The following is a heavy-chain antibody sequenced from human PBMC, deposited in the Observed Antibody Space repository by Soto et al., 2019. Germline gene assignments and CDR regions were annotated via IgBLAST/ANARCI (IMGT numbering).Heavy chain of an antibody. CDR2: ISYDGSNK. V-gene: IGHV3-30-3*01. Sequence: QVQLVESGGGVVQPGRSLRLSCAASGFTFSSYAMHWVRQAPGKGLEWVAVISYDGSNKYYADSVKGRFTISRDNSKNTLYLQINSLGAEDTAVYYCARDPLWGTAMVLWYFALWGRGTLVTVSS. CDR1: GFTFSSYA. J-gene: IGHJ2*01. D-gene: IGHD5-18*01. CDR3: ARDPLWGTAMVLWYFAL.